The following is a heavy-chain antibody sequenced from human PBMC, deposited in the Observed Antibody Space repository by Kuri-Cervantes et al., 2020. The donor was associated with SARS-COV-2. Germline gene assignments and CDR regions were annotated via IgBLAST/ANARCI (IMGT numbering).Heavy chain of an antibody. D-gene: IGHD2-2*01. CDR1: GFTFSSYA. J-gene: IGHJ6*03. CDR3: AKDRVVVVPAAIAGYMDV. V-gene: IGHV3-30-3*01. Sequence: GESLKISCAAYGFTFSSYAMHWVRQAPGKGLEWVAVISYDGSNKYYADSVKGRFTISRDNSKNTLYLQMNSLRAEDTAVYYCAKDRVVVVPAAIAGYMDVWGKGTTVTVSS. CDR2: ISYDGSNK.